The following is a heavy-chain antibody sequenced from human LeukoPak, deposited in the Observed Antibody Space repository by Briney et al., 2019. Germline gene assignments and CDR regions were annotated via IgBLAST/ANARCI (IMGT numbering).Heavy chain of an antibody. V-gene: IGHV4-30-2*01. CDR3: ARAHDSNAFDI. CDR1: GGSISSGGYS. CDR2: IYHSGST. J-gene: IGHJ3*02. Sequence: PSQTLSLTCAVSGGSISSGGYSWSWIRQPPGKGLEWIGYIYHSGSTYYNPSLKSRVTISVDRSKNQFSLKLSFVTAADTAVYYCARAHDSNAFDIWGQGTMVTISS. D-gene: IGHD3-22*01.